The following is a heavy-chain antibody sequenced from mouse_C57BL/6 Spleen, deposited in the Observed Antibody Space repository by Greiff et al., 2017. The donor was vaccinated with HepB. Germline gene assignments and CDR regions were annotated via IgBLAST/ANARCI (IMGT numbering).Heavy chain of an antibody. D-gene: IGHD2-4*01. J-gene: IGHJ3*01. CDR2: IDPEDGDT. V-gene: IGHV14-1*01. CDR3: THYDYDAWFAY. CDR1: GFNIKDYY. Sequence: VQLQQSGAELVRPGASVKLSCTASGFNIKDYYMHWVKQRPEQGLEWIGRIDPEDGDTEYAPKFQGKATMTADTSSNTAYLQLSSLTSEDTAVYYCTHYDYDAWFAYWGQGTLVTVSA.